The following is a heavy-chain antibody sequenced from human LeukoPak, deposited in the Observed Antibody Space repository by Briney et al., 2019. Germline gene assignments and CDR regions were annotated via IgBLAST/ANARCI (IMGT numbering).Heavy chain of an antibody. D-gene: IGHD6-13*01. CDR2: MNPNSGNT. CDR3: ARGASSSWFYYYYMDV. J-gene: IGHJ6*03. CDR1: GYTFTSYD. Sequence: GASVKVSCKASGYTFTSYDINWVRQAAGQGLEWMGWMNPNSGNTGYAQKFQGRVTITRNTSISTAYMELSSLRSEDTAVYYCARGASSSWFYYYYMDVWGKGTTVTVSS. V-gene: IGHV1-8*03.